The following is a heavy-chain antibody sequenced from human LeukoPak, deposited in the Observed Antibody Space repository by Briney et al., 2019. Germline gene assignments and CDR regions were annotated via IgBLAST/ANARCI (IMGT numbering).Heavy chain of an antibody. CDR2: IYYSGST. Sequence: PSETLSLTCTVSGGSISSYYWSWIRQPPGKGLEWIGYIYYSGSTNYNPSLKSRVTISVDTSKNQFSLKLSSVTAADTAVYYCARLGSSGYYVHYWGQGTLVTVSS. D-gene: IGHD3-22*01. CDR3: ARLGSSGYYVHY. CDR1: GGSISSYY. V-gene: IGHV4-59*01. J-gene: IGHJ4*02.